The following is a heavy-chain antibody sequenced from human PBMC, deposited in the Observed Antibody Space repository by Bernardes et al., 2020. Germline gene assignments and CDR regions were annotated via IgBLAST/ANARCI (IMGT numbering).Heavy chain of an antibody. V-gene: IGHV3-53*01. D-gene: IGHD2-2*01. CDR2: IYSGGST. Sequence: GGQLKFSCASFGFTVSSDYVRRVRQAPGKGLEWVYVIYSGGSTYYAASVKGRFTMSRDNSKNTLYLQMNSLRAEDTAVYYCARAPSRDGCSSTSCYSGYYGMDVWGQGTTVTVSS. J-gene: IGHJ6*02. CDR3: ARAPSRDGCSSTSCYSGYYGMDV. CDR1: GFTVSSDY.